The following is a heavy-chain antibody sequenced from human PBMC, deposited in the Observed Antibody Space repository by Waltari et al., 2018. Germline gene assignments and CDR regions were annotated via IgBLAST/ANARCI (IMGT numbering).Heavy chain of an antibody. CDR3: ARGGFDSNCYFDL. V-gene: IGHV4-38-2*01. Sequence: QVQLQESGPGLGKPSETLSLTCVVSGYRISSSYYWGWIRQPPGAGLGWIGSIPHWWGTLYRPALKRRGTISVETSKNRFPRKVNSVTAANTAVYYCARGGFDSNCYFDLWGRGTLVTVSS. CDR2: IPHWWGT. J-gene: IGHJ2*01. D-gene: IGHD3-22*01. CDR1: GYRISSSYY.